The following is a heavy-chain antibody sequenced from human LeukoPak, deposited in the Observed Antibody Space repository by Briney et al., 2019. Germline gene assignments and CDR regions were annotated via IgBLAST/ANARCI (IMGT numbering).Heavy chain of an antibody. V-gene: IGHV3-48*01. CDR1: GFTFSSYS. J-gene: IGHJ4*02. CDR2: ISSSSSTI. Sequence: GGSLRLSCAASGFTFSSYSMNWVRQAPGKGLEWVSYISSSSSTIYYADSVKGRFTISRDNAKNSLYLQMNSLRAEDTAVYYCARTYCDADTCYRFDSWGQGILVTVSS. CDR3: ARTYCDADTCYRFDS. D-gene: IGHD2-21*01.